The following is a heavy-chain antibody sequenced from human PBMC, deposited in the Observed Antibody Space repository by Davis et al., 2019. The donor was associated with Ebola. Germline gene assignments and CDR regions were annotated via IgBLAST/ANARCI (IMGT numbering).Heavy chain of an antibody. CDR2: ISTFNGDT. D-gene: IGHD6-6*01. Sequence: ASVKVSCKASGYTFINYGITWLRQAPGQGLEWMGWISTFNGDTKYAQKFQGRVTMTRDTSTSTVYMELSSLRSEDTAVYYCAREIYGYSSSSELGYWGQGTLVTVSS. V-gene: IGHV1-18*01. CDR3: AREIYGYSSSSELGY. J-gene: IGHJ4*02. CDR1: GYTFINYG.